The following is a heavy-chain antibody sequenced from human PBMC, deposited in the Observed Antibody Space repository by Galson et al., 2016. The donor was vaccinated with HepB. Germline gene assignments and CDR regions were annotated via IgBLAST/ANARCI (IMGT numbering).Heavy chain of an antibody. CDR1: GYTFTTYA. CDR2: INAGNGNT. J-gene: IGHJ4*02. D-gene: IGHD6-13*01. CDR3: AGHASSRYGFPFYYFDY. V-gene: IGHV1-3*01. Sequence: SVKVSCKASGYTFTTYAIHWVRQAPGQGLEWMGWINAGNGNTKYSQKFQDRVTITRDTSASTAYIELHSLKSEDTAIYYCAGHASSRYGFPFYYFDYWGQGTLVTVSS.